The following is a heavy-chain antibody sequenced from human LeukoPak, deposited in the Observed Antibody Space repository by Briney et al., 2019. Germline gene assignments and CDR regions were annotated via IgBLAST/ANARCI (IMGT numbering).Heavy chain of an antibody. Sequence: GGSLRLSCAASGFTFSDYYMSWIRQAPGKGLEWVSYISSSGSTIYYADSVKGRFTISRDNAKNSLYLQMNSLRAEDTAVYYCARGWFGELLEVDWFDPWGQGTLVTVSS. CDR1: GFTFSDYY. CDR3: ARGWFGELLEVDWFDP. D-gene: IGHD3-10*01. V-gene: IGHV3-11*01. CDR2: ISSSGSTI. J-gene: IGHJ5*02.